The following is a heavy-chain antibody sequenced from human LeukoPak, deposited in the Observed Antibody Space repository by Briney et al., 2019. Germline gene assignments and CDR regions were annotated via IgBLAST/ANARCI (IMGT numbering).Heavy chain of an antibody. V-gene: IGHV4-30-4*08. CDR1: GGSISSGDYY. J-gene: IGHJ6*03. Sequence: PSETLSLTCTVSGGSISSGDYYWSWIRQPPGKGVEWIGYIYYSGSTYYNPSLKSRVTISVDTSKNQFSLKLSSVTAADTAVYYCARMSTSLDYMDVWGKGTTVTVSS. CDR2: IYYSGST. D-gene: IGHD2-2*01. CDR3: ARMSTSLDYMDV.